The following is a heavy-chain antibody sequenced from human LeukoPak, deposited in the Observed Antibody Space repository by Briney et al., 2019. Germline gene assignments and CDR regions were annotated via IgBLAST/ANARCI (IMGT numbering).Heavy chain of an antibody. Sequence: TSETLSLTCTVSGGSSSSYYWSWIRQPPGKGLEWIGYIYYSGSTNYNPSLKSRVTISVDTSKNQFSLKLSSVTAADTAVYYCARTPRYYGMDVWGQGTTVTVSS. CDR2: IYYSGST. CDR1: GGSSSSYY. J-gene: IGHJ6*02. V-gene: IGHV4-59*01. CDR3: ARTPRYYGMDV.